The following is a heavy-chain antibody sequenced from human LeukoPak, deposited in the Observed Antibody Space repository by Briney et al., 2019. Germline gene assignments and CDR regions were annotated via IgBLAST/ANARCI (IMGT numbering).Heavy chain of an antibody. CDR3: ARVPPQRDHLYYFDY. J-gene: IGHJ4*02. Sequence: AGGSLRLSCAASGFTFSSYNMNWVRQAPGKGLEWVSGINWNGGSTGYADSVKGRFTISRDNAKNSLYLQMNSLRAEDTALYYCARVPPQRDHLYYFDYWGQGTLVTVSS. CDR2: INWNGGST. CDR1: GFTFSSYN. D-gene: IGHD1-14*01. V-gene: IGHV3-20*04.